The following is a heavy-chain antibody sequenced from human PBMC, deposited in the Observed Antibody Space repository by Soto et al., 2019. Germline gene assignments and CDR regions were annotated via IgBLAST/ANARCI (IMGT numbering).Heavy chain of an antibody. CDR2: THSSGNT. CDR3: ARHTVTSRAGFDY. CDR1: GGSISTYY. J-gene: IGHJ4*02. V-gene: IGHV4-59*01. Sequence: QVQLQEAGPGLVKPSETLSLTCTVSGGSISTYYWDWIRQPPGKELECIGYTHSSGNTNYHPSPKSCVTMSLDTSRNQFSLKLCSVPAADTTIYYCARHTVTSRAGFDYWCQGALVTVSS. D-gene: IGHD4-17*01.